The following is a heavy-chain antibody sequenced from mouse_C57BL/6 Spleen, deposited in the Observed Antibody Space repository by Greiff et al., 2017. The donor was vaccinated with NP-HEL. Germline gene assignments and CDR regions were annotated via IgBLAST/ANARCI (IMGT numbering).Heavy chain of an antibody. V-gene: IGHV5-17*01. J-gene: IGHJ2*01. CDR1: GFTFSDYG. Sequence: EVKLMESGGGLVKPGGSLKLSCAASGFTFSDYGMHWVRQAPEKGLEWVAYISSGSSTIYYADTVTRLVTISRDNAKNTLFMQMTSLRSEDTAMYYCARTGYFDYWGQGTTLTVSS. CDR2: ISSGSSTI. D-gene: IGHD4-1*01. CDR3: ARTGYFDY.